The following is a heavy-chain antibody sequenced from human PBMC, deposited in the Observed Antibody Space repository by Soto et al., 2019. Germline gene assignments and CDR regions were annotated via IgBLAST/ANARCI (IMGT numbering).Heavy chain of an antibody. CDR3: ARQQDRGIMAAGFDY. CDR2: INPNTGDT. V-gene: IGHV1-2*02. CDR1: GYTFSAYY. Sequence: GASVKVSCKASGYTFSAYYVHWVRQAPDQGLEWMGWINPNTGDTYFAQKFQDRVTVTRDTSISTAYMEVGSLRSDDTAVYFCARQQDRGIMAAGFDYWGQGALVTVSS. J-gene: IGHJ4*02. D-gene: IGHD1-26*01.